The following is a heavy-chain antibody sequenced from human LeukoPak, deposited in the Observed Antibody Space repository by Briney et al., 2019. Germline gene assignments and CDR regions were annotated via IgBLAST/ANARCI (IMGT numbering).Heavy chain of an antibody. CDR2: ISAYNGDT. D-gene: IGHD3-3*01. CDR3: ARDPSNTSGYQIYFDY. J-gene: IGHJ4*02. Sequence: ASVKVSCKSSGYTFSTYGIIWVRQAPGQGLEWMGWISAYNGDTHYAQKFQGRVTMTTDTSTTTAYMELRSLRSDDTAVYYCARDPSNTSGYQIYFDYWGQGTLVTVSS. CDR1: GYTFSTYG. V-gene: IGHV1-18*01.